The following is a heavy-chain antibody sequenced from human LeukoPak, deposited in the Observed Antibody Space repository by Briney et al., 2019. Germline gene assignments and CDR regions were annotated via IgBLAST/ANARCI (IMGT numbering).Heavy chain of an antibody. CDR3: ARGWYSSGWSLDY. J-gene: IGHJ4*02. CDR2: ISTRAATI. D-gene: IGHD6-19*01. CDR1: GFTFSNYE. Sequence: SLRLSCAASGFTFSNYEMNWVRQAPGKGLEWVSYISTRAATIYNTDSVKGRFTISRDNANNSLYLQMNSLRAEDAAVYYCARGWYSSGWSLDYWGQGTLVTVSS. V-gene: IGHV3-48*03.